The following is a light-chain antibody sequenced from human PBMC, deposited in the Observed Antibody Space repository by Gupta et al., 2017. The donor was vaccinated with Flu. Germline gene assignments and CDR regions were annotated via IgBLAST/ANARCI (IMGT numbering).Light chain of an antibody. CDR3: QQYISFSLT. CDR2: KAS. V-gene: IGKV1-5*03. CDR1: QSINIW. Sequence: DIQMTQSPSTLSASVGDRVTITCRASQSINIWLAWYQQKPGKAPKLLIYKASSLESGVPSRFSGSRSGTEFTLTISSLQPDDFATYYCQQYISFSLTFGGGTKVEIK. J-gene: IGKJ4*01.